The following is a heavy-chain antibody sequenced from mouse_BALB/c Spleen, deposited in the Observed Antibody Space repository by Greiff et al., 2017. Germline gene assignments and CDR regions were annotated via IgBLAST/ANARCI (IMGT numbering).Heavy chain of an antibody. Sequence: QVTLKVSGPGILQPSQTLSLTCSFSGFSLSTSGMGVRWIRQPSGKGLEWLAHIYWGDDKRYNPSLKSRLTISKDTSRNQVFLNITSVDTADTATYYCARREHYYGYDAMDYWGQGTSVTVS. CDR1: GFSLSTSGMG. V-gene: IGHV8-12*01. D-gene: IGHD1-2*01. CDR2: IYWGDDK. CDR3: ARREHYYGYDAMDY. J-gene: IGHJ4*01.